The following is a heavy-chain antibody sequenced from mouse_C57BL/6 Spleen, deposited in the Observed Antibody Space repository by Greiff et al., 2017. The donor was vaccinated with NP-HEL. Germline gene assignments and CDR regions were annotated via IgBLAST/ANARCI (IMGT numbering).Heavy chain of an antibody. CDR3: TTDYGSSYGFAY. V-gene: IGHV14-1*01. D-gene: IGHD1-1*01. J-gene: IGHJ3*01. Sequence: EVQLQQSGAELVRPGASVKLSCTASGFNIKDYYMHWVKQRPEQGLEWIGRIDPEDGDTEYAPKFQGKATMTADTSSSTAYLQLSSLTSEDTAVYYCTTDYGSSYGFAYWGQGTLVTVSA. CDR1: GFNIKDYY. CDR2: IDPEDGDT.